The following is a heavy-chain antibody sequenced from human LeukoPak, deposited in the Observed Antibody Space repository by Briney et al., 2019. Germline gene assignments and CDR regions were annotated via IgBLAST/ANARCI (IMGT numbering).Heavy chain of an antibody. CDR2: IYYSGST. CDR3: ARGAPPAYYDFWSGYRSVTYYFDY. D-gene: IGHD3-3*01. Sequence: SETLSLTCTVSGGSISSYYWSWIRQPPGKGQEWIGYIYYSGSTNYNPSLKSRVTISVDTSKNQFSLKLSSVTAADTAVYYCARGAPPAYYDFWSGYRSVTYYFDYWGQGTLVTVSS. V-gene: IGHV4-59*12. CDR1: GGSISSYY. J-gene: IGHJ4*02.